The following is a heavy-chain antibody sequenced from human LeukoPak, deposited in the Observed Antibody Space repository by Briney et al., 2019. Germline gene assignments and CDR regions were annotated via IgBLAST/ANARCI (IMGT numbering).Heavy chain of an antibody. Sequence: ASVKVSCTASGYPFTSYAMNWVRQSPGQGLECLGWINTKTGNPTYATGFTGRFVLSLDTSVTTAYLQISSLKAEDTAVYYCARDLSYYDRSDYWGQGTLVTVSS. CDR1: GYPFTSYA. V-gene: IGHV7-4-1*02. D-gene: IGHD3-22*01. CDR3: ARDLSYYDRSDY. J-gene: IGHJ4*02. CDR2: INTKTGNP.